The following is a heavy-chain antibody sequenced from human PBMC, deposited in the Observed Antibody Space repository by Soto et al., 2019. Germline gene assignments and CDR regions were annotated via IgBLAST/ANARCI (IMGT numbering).Heavy chain of an antibody. J-gene: IGHJ3*02. Sequence: QVQLVQSGPEVKKPGASVKVSCKAPGYYFTTYGISWVRQAPGQGLEWMGWISGYTGNTNYAQKLQGRVTMTTDTPTNTAYMELRSLRSDDTALYYCARDAPIPDIVVVVAAIGYAFDIWGQGTMVTVSS. V-gene: IGHV1-18*04. CDR2: ISGYTGNT. CDR3: ARDAPIPDIVVVVAAIGYAFDI. CDR1: GYYFTTYG. D-gene: IGHD2-15*01.